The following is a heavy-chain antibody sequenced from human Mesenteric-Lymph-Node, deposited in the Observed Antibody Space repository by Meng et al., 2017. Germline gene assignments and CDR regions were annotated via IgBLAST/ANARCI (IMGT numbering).Heavy chain of an antibody. CDR3: ARGLPYSSGWYGGYYYYGMDV. Sequence: SETLSLTCAVYGGSFSGYYWSWIRQPPGKGLEWIGEINHSGSTNYNPSLKSRVTISVDTSKNQFSLKLSSVTAADTAVYYCARGLPYSSGWYGGYYYYGMDVWGQGTTVTVSS. CDR2: INHSGST. V-gene: IGHV4-34*01. CDR1: GGSFSGYY. J-gene: IGHJ6*02. D-gene: IGHD6-19*01.